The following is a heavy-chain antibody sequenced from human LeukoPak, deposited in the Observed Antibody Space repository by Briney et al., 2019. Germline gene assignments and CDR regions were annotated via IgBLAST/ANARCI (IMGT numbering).Heavy chain of an antibody. J-gene: IGHJ4*02. CDR1: GYTFTNHD. V-gene: IGHV1-8*01. CDR3: ASGSMGFSSSSVGIYYFDY. Sequence: ASVKVSCKASGYTFTNHDINWVRQATGQGLEWMGWMTPNSGNTGYAQKLQGRVSMTRNTSISTAYMELSSLRSEDTAVYYCASGSMGFSSSSVGIYYFDYWGQGTLVTVSS. CDR2: MTPNSGNT. D-gene: IGHD6-6*01.